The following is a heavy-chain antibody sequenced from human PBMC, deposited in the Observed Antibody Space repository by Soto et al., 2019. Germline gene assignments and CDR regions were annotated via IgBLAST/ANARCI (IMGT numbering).Heavy chain of an antibody. CDR3: ARDPLPYYYDSSGYYSFSWFDP. D-gene: IGHD3-22*01. CDR1: GGTFSSYA. CDR2: IIPIFGTA. Sequence: SVKVSCKASGGTFSSYAISWVRQAPGQGLEWMGGIIPIFGTANYAQKFQGRVTITADESTSTAYMELSSLRSEDTAVYYCARDPLPYYYDSSGYYSFSWFDPWGQGTLVTVSS. J-gene: IGHJ5*02. V-gene: IGHV1-69*13.